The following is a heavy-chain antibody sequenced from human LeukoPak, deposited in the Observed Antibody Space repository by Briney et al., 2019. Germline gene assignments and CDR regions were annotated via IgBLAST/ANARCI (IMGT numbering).Heavy chain of an antibody. CDR3: AHLNYYDSSGYPY. J-gene: IGHJ4*02. CDR1: GFTFRSYA. V-gene: IGHV3-30-3*01. D-gene: IGHD3-22*01. CDR2: ISYDGSNK. Sequence: PGRSLRLSWAASGFTFRSYAMHWGRQAPGKGLEGVAVISYDGSNKYYADSVKGRFTISRDNSKNTLYLQVNSLRAEDTAVYYCAHLNYYDSSGYPYWGQGTLVTVSS.